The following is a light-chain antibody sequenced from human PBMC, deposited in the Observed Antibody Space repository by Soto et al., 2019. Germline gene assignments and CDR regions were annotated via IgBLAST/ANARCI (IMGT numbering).Light chain of an antibody. CDR2: EVT. CDR3: SSFAGGGNPVL. Sequence: QSALTQPPSASGSLGQSVTISCTGTSSDVGGYNYVSWHQQHPGKAPKVMNYEVTKRPPGVPDRFSGSKSGNTASLTVSGLQAEDEADYYCSSFAGGGNPVLLGGGTKVTVL. V-gene: IGLV2-8*01. J-gene: IGLJ2*01. CDR1: SSDVGGYNY.